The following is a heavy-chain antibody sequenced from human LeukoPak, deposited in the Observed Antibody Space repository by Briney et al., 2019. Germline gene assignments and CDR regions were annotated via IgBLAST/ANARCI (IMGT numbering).Heavy chain of an antibody. V-gene: IGHV1-46*01. D-gene: IGHD5-24*01. CDR2: INPSGGST. J-gene: IGHJ6*03. CDR3: AKDGSHRRLQYYYYYMDV. CDR1: GYTLTTYY. Sequence: GASVKVSCKASGYTLTTYYVHWVRQAPGQGLEWMGIINPSGGSTSYAQKFQGRVTMTSDTSTSTVYMELSSLRSEDTAVYYCAKDGSHRRLQYYYYYMDVWGKGTTVTVS.